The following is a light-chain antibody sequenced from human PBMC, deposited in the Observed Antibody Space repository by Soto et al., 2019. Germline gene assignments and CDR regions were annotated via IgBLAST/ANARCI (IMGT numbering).Light chain of an antibody. CDR2: SAS. J-gene: IGKJ5*01. Sequence: DIQMTQSPSSLSASVGDRVTITCRARQDISVYLAWYQQKPGKVPKLLIYSASTLQSGVPSRFSGSGSGTDFTLTISSLQPEDGATYYCQKFNTAPLTFGQGTRLEIK. CDR3: QKFNTAPLT. V-gene: IGKV1-27*01. CDR1: QDISVY.